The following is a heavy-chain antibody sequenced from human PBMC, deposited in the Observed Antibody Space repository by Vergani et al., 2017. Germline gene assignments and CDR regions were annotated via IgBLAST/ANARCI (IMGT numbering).Heavy chain of an antibody. Sequence: EVQLLESGGGLVQPGGSLRLSCAASGFTFSSYAMSWVRQAPGKGLEWVSAISGSGGSTYYADSVKGRFTISRDNSKNTLYLQMNSLRAEDTAVYYCARDQSPYTSGSRSWFDPWGQGTLVTVSS. V-gene: IGHV3-23*01. J-gene: IGHJ5*02. CDR1: GFTFSSYA. CDR3: ARDQSPYTSGSRSWFDP. CDR2: ISGSGGST. D-gene: IGHD3-10*01.